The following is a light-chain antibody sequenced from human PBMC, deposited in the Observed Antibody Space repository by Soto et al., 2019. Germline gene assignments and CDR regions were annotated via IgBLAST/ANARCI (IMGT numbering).Light chain of an antibody. V-gene: IGKV1-5*03. CDR1: QTISSW. CDR3: KHYNSYSEA. Sequence: DIQMTQSPSTLSGSVGDRVTLTCRASQTISSWLAWYQQKPGKAPKLLIYKASTLKSGVPSRFSGSGSGTEFTLTISSLQPDDFATYYCKHYNSYSEAFGQGTKM. CDR2: KAS. J-gene: IGKJ1*01.